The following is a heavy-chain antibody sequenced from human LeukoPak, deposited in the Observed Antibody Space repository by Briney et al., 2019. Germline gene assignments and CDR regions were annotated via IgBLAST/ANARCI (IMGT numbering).Heavy chain of an antibody. CDR3: AELGITMIGGV. D-gene: IGHD3-10*02. V-gene: IGHV3-7*01. J-gene: IGHJ6*04. CDR2: IKEDGSDR. Sequence: PGGSLRLSCEASAFTFSNYWMGWVRQAPGKGLEWVANIKEDGSDRYHVDSVKGRFTISRDNAKNSLYLQMNSLRAEDTAVYYCAELGITMIGGVWGKGTTVTISS. CDR1: AFTFSNYW.